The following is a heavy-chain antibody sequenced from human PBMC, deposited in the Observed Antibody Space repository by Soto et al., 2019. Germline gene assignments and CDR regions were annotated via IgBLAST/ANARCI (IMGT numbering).Heavy chain of an antibody. D-gene: IGHD3-9*01. CDR3: ARTGEYIFAGDLQGKTRTQYYYYGMDV. J-gene: IGHJ6*02. V-gene: IGHV5-51*01. CDR1: GYSFTSYW. Sequence: GESLKISCKGSGYSFTSYWIGWGRQMPGKGLEWMGIIYPGDSDTRYSPSFQGQVTISADKSISTAYLQWSSLKASDTAMYYCARTGEYIFAGDLQGKTRTQYYYYGMDVWGQGTTVTVSS. CDR2: IYPGDSDT.